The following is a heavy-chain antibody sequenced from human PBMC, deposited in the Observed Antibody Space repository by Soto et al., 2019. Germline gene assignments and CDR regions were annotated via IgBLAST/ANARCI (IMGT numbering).Heavy chain of an antibody. J-gene: IGHJ4*02. CDR1: GFTSSHHW. CDR3: ARRRDVDS. Sequence: EVQLVESGGGLVQPGGSLRLSCAASGFTSSHHWMSWVRQAPGKGLEWVANINQDGSEKYYVDSVKGRFTISRDNAKNSVYLQMNSLRAEDTAVYYCARRRDVDSWGQGTLVTVSS. CDR2: INQDGSEK. V-gene: IGHV3-7*03.